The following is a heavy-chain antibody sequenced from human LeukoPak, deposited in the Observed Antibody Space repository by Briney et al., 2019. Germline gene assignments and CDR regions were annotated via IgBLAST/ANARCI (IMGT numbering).Heavy chain of an antibody. CDR2: IYTSGST. V-gene: IGHV4-61*02. CDR3: ARSRELADFDY. J-gene: IGHJ4*02. Sequence: PSQTLSLTCTVSGGSISSGSYYWSWIRQPAGKGLEWIGRIYTSGSTNYNPSLKSRVTMSVDTSKNQLSLKLSSVTAADTAVYYCARSRELADFDYWGQGTLVTVSS. D-gene: IGHD1-26*01. CDR1: GGSISSGSYY.